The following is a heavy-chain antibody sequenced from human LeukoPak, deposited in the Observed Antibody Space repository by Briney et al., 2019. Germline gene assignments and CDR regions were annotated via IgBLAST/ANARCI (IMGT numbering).Heavy chain of an antibody. V-gene: IGHV3-21*01. Sequence: PGGSPRLSCAASGFTFSSYSMNWVRQAPGKGLEWVSSISSSSSYIYYADSVKGRFTISRDNAKNSLYLQMNSLRAEDTAVYYCARDRGVATIPAYWGQGTLVTVSS. CDR1: GFTFSSYS. CDR3: ARDRGVATIPAY. D-gene: IGHD5-12*01. J-gene: IGHJ4*02. CDR2: ISSSSSYI.